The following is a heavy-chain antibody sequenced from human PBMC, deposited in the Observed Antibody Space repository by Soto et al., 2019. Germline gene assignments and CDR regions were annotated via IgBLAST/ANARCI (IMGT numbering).Heavy chain of an antibody. D-gene: IGHD3-10*01. J-gene: IGHJ5*02. V-gene: IGHV1-3*01. Sequence: QVQLVQSGAEMKRPGASVTVSCTASGYIFANYPMQWVRQAPGQGLEWMGWTNPGNGNTKYSKKFQGRFTVTRDTSANAIYIELSRLTSKDTAMYYCARVVRHFSGSGDHCFDPLGQGTLVTVSS. CDR2: TNPGNGNT. CDR1: GYIFANYP. CDR3: ARVVRHFSGSGDHCFDP.